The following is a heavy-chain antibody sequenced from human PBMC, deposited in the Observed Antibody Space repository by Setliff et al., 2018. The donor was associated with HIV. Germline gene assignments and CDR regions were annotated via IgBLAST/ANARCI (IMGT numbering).Heavy chain of an antibody. CDR3: ASSAH. CDR2: INPKSDGT. Sequence: ASVKVSCKASGYSFTDYYIHWVRQAPGQGLEWMGWINPKSDGTNYAQKFQGWITMTRDTSISTAYMELSRLRSEDTAVYYCASSAHWGQGTLVTVSS. J-gene: IGHJ4*02. V-gene: IGHV1-2*04. D-gene: IGHD3-10*01. CDR1: GYSFTDYY.